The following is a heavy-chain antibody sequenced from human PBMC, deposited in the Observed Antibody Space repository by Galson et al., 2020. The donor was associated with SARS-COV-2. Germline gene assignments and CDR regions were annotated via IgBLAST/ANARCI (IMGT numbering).Heavy chain of an antibody. D-gene: IGHD6-19*01. V-gene: IGHV3-11*01. CDR2: ISSSGSTI. CDR3: ARGQDPYSSGWFSPFDY. CDR1: GFTFSDYY. Sequence: AGGSLRLSCAASGFTFSDYYMSWIRQAPGKGLEWVSYISSSGSTIYYADSVKRRFTISRDNAKNSLYLQMNSLRAEDTAVYYCARGQDPYSSGWFSPFDYWGQGTLVTVSS. J-gene: IGHJ4*02.